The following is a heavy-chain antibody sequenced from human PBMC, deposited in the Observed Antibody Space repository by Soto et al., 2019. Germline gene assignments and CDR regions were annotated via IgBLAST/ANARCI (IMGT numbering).Heavy chain of an antibody. J-gene: IGHJ4*02. Sequence: EVQLLESGGGLVQPGGSLRLSCAASGFTFSSYAMSWVRQAPGKGLEWVSAISGSGGSTYYADSVKGRFTISRDNSKNTLYLQMNSVRAEDTAVYYCAKWRAVAGLTYYFDYWGQGTLVTVSS. D-gene: IGHD6-19*01. CDR3: AKWRAVAGLTYYFDY. CDR2: ISGSGGST. CDR1: GFTFSSYA. V-gene: IGHV3-23*01.